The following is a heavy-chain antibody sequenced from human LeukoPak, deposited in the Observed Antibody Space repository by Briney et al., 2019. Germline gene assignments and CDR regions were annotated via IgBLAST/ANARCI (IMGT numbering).Heavy chain of an antibody. D-gene: IGHD6-19*01. V-gene: IGHV4-34*01. CDR1: GGSFSGYY. J-gene: IGHJ6*02. CDR3: ASTLYSSGWVHYYYYGMDV. CDR2: INHSGST. Sequence: SETLSLTCAVYGGSFSGYYWSWIRQPPGKGLEWIGEINHSGSTNYNPSLKSRVTISVDTSKNQFSLKLSSVTAADTAVYYCASTLYSSGWVHYYYYGMDVWGQGTTVTVSS.